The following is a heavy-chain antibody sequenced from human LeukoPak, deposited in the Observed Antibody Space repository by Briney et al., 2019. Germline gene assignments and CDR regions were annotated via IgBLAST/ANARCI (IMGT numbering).Heavy chain of an antibody. CDR1: GGSISSYY. J-gene: IGHJ4*02. D-gene: IGHD3-22*01. CDR3: ARFDYDSSGYYCEDY. Sequence: SETLSLTCTVSGGSISSYYWSWIRQPPGKGLEWIGYIYYSGSTNYNPSLKSRVTISVDTSKNQFSLKLSSVTAADTAVYYCARFDYDSSGYYCEDYWGQGTLVTVSS. CDR2: IYYSGST. V-gene: IGHV4-59*01.